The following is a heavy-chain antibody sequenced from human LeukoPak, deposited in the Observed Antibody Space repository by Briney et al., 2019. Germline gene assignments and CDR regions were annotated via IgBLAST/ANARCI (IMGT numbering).Heavy chain of an antibody. J-gene: IGHJ4*02. V-gene: IGHV3-21*01. CDR1: GFTFSSYE. CDR3: ARDGERGELSLYMDY. CDR2: ISSSSTYI. D-gene: IGHD3-16*02. Sequence: GGSLRLSCAASGFTFSSYEMNWVRQAPGEGLEWVSSISSSSTYIYYADSVKGRFTISRDNAKNSLYLQMNSLRAEDTAVYYCARDGERGELSLYMDYWGQGTLVTVSS.